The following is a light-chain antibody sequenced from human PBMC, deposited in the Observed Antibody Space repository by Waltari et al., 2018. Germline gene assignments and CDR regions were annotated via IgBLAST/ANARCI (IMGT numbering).Light chain of an antibody. CDR1: NSAVGAYNY. CDR3: SSYAHNNHFV. V-gene: IGLV2-8*01. Sequence: QSVLTQPPSATGSPGQSVTIPCPGTNSAVGAYNYVSWYQQHPGKVPKLLIYEVTKRPSGVPDRFSGSKSGNTASLTVSGLQADDEADYYCSSYAHNNHFVFGTGTKVTVL. J-gene: IGLJ1*01. CDR2: EVT.